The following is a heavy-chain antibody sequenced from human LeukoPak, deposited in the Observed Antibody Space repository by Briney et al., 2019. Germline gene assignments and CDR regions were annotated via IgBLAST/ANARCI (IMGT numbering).Heavy chain of an antibody. CDR2: IFDAGRT. D-gene: IGHD6-19*01. CDR1: GFTFSGTY. J-gene: IGHJ4*02. Sequence: GGSLRLSCAASGFTFSGTYMSWVRQAAGKGGEWVSPIFDAGRTTYADSVKGRFTISRDNYKNTLFLLMKSLRADDTAVYYCAGATKWLAHDFWGQGTLVTVSS. CDR3: AGATKWLAHDF. V-gene: IGHV3-53*01.